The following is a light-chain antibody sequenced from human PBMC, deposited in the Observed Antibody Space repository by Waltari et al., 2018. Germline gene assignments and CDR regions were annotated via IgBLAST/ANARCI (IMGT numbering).Light chain of an antibody. CDR1: QSVSSN. CDR2: GAS. CDR3: QQYNNWPPYT. J-gene: IGKJ2*01. V-gene: IGKV3-15*01. Sequence: EIVMTQSPATLSVSPGERATLSCRASQSVSSNLAWYQQKPGQAPRLLIYGASTRATGIPARFSGSGSVTEFTLTISSLQSEDFAVYYCQQYNNWPPYTFGQGTKLESK.